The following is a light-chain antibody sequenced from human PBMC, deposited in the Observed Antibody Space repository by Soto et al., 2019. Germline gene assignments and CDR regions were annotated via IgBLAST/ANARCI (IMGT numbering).Light chain of an antibody. V-gene: IGLV2-8*01. CDR3: SSYAGSNNFV. Sequence: QSVLTQPPSAPGSPGQSVTISCSGTSSDVGGYNYVSWHQQHPGKAPKLMIYEVSKRPSGVPDRFSGSESGNTASLIVSGLQAEDEADYYCSSYAGSNNFVFGTGTKVTVL. J-gene: IGLJ1*01. CDR2: EVS. CDR1: SSDVGGYNY.